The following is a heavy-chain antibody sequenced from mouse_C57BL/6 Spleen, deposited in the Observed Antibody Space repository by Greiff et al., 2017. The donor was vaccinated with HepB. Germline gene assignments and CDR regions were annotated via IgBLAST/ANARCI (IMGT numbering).Heavy chain of an antibody. CDR2: IDPETGGT. Sequence: VQLQQSGAELVRPGASVTLSCKASGYTFTDYEMHWVKQTPVHGLEWIGAIDPETGGTAYNQKFKGKAILTADKSSSTAYMKLRSLTSEDSALYYCTRAGGRGYAMDYWGQGTSVTVSS. J-gene: IGHJ4*01. CDR3: TRAGGRGYAMDY. V-gene: IGHV1-15*01. D-gene: IGHD3-3*01. CDR1: GYTFTDYE.